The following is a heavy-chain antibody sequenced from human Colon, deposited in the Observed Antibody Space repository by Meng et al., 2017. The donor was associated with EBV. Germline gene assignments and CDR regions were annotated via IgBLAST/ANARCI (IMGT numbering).Heavy chain of an antibody. Sequence: QVLLQEAGAGLVKPSGTLSLPCAVSGTSISTSNWWSWIRQSPGEGLEWIGAIYHNGQTNYNPSLKSRVSMSVDESKNEFSLNLKSVTAADTAVYYCARDGGLTHIPWGQGVLVTVSS. D-gene: IGHD2-15*01. CDR1: GTSISTSNW. CDR2: IYHNGQT. V-gene: IGHV4-4*02. J-gene: IGHJ5*02. CDR3: ARDGGLTHIP.